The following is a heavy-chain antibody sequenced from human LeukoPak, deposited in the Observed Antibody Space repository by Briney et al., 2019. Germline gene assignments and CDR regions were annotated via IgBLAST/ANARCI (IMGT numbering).Heavy chain of an antibody. Sequence: GGSLRLSCAASGFTVSSNYMSWVRQAPGKGLEWVSVIYSGGSTYYADSVKGRFTISRDNSKNTLYLRMNSLRAEDTAVYYCARARRYYYGSGSYPPFDYWGQGTLVTVSS. J-gene: IGHJ4*02. CDR2: IYSGGST. D-gene: IGHD3-10*01. V-gene: IGHV3-66*01. CDR1: GFTVSSNY. CDR3: ARARRYYYGSGSYPPFDY.